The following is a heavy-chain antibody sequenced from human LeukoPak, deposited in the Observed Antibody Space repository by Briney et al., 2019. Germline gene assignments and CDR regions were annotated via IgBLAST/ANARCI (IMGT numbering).Heavy chain of an antibody. CDR2: ISSNGGST. CDR3: ARDYDFWSGFFDY. V-gene: IGHV3-64*04. J-gene: IGHJ4*02. Sequence: GGSLRLSCSGSGFTFSSYVMHWVRQAPGKGLEYVSAISSNGGSTYYADSVKGRFTISRDNAKNTLSLQMNSLRAEDTAVYYCARDYDFWSGFFDYWGQGTLVTVSS. CDR1: GFTFSSYV. D-gene: IGHD3-3*01.